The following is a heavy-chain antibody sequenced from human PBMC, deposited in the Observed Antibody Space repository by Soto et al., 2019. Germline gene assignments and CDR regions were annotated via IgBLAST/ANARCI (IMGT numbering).Heavy chain of an antibody. CDR3: ARLPDSSGYYLGYFDY. CDR2: IYHSGST. J-gene: IGHJ4*02. V-gene: IGHV4-30-2*01. CDR1: GGSISSGGYS. Sequence: PSETLSLTCAVSGGSISSGGYSWSWIRQPPGKGLELIGYIYHSGSTYYNPSLKSRVTISVDRSKNQFSLKLSSVTAADTAVYYCARLPDSSGYYLGYFDYWGQGTLVTVSS. D-gene: IGHD3-22*01.